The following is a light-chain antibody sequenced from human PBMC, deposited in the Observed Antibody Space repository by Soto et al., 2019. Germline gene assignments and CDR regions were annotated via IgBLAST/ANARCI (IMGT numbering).Light chain of an antibody. CDR3: QQLNIDWYA. J-gene: IGKJ2*01. CDR2: GAS. CDR1: QGISTY. Sequence: DIQLTQSPSFLSASVGDRVTITCRASQGISTYLAWYLQRPGKAPKLLIYGASTLQSGVPSRFSGSGSGTEFTLTISSLHPEDFGTYCWQQLNIDWYAFGQGTKLEIK. V-gene: IGKV1-9*01.